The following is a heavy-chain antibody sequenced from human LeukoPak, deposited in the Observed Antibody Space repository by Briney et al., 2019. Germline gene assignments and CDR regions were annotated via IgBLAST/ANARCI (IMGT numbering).Heavy chain of an antibody. J-gene: IGHJ4*02. CDR1: GYTLTGYY. CDR2: INPNSGGT. V-gene: IGHV1-2*06. CDR3: ALVLGRYDFWSGYQN. D-gene: IGHD3-3*01. Sequence: ASVKVSCKASGYTLTGYYMHLVRQAPGQGLEWMGRINPNSGGTNYAQKFQGRVTMTRDTSISTAYMELSRLRSDDTAVYYCALVLGRYDFWSGYQNWGQGTLVTVSS.